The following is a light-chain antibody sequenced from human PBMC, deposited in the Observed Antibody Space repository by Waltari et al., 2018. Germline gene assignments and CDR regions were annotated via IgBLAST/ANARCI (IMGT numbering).Light chain of an antibody. CDR3: QHYVRLPVT. V-gene: IGKV3-20*01. Sequence: EIVLTQSPGTLSLSPGERATLSCRASKSVSRSLAWYQQKSGQAPRLLIYGASSRATGVPDRFSGSGSGTDFSLTISRLEPEDFAVYYCQHYVRLPVTFGQGTKVEIK. J-gene: IGKJ1*01. CDR2: GAS. CDR1: KSVSRS.